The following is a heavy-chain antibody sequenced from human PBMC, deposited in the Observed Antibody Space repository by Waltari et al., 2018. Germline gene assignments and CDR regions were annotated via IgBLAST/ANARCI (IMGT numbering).Heavy chain of an antibody. D-gene: IGHD3-16*02. CDR2: IRYDGSNK. V-gene: IGHV3-30*02. CDR1: GFTFSSYG. CDR3: AKNSDKGELSS. J-gene: IGHJ5*02. Sequence: QVQLVESGGGVVQPGGSLRLSCAASGFTFSSYGMHWVRQAPGKGLEWVAFIRYDGSNKYYADSVKGRFTISRDNSKNTLYLQMNSLRAEDTAVYYCAKNSDKGELSSWGQGTLVTVSS.